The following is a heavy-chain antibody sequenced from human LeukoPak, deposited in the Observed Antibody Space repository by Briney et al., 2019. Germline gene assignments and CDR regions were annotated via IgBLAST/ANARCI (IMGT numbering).Heavy chain of an antibody. V-gene: IGHV4-34*01. CDR2: INHSGST. Sequence: SETLSLTCAVYGGSFSGYYWSWIRQPPGKGLEWIGEINHSGSTNYNPSLKSRVTISVDTSKNQFSLKLSSVTAADTAVYYCARGGRITIFGVVIGTHGAFDIWGQGTMVTVSS. D-gene: IGHD3-3*01. J-gene: IGHJ3*02. CDR1: GGSFSGYY. CDR3: ARGGRITIFGVVIGTHGAFDI.